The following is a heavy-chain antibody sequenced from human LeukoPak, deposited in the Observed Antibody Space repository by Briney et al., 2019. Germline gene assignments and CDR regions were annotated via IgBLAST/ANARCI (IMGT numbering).Heavy chain of an antibody. J-gene: IGHJ6*02. CDR2: ISKDGTNK. CDR3: ARDSGNFHYDMDV. D-gene: IGHD3-10*01. CDR1: GFTFNTHA. Sequence: GGSLRLSCAASGFTFNTHAMHWVRQTPGKGLEWVAVISKDGTNKYYADSMKGRFTISRDNSKNTLYLQMNSLRAEDTAVYYCARDSGNFHYDMDVWGQGTTVIVSS. V-gene: IGHV3-30-3*01.